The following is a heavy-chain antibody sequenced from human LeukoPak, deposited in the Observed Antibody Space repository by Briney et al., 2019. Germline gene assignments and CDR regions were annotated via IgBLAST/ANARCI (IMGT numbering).Heavy chain of an antibody. D-gene: IGHD3-10*01. CDR1: GFTFSSYA. CDR3: AKSDYYGSGSYYNGGDAFDI. Sequence: PGGSLRLSCAASGFTFSSYAMSWVRQAPGKGLEWVSAISGNGGSTYYADSVKGRFTISRDNSKNTLYLQMNSLRAEDTAVYYCAKSDYYGSGSYYNGGDAFDIWGQGTMVTVSS. V-gene: IGHV3-23*01. J-gene: IGHJ3*02. CDR2: ISGNGGST.